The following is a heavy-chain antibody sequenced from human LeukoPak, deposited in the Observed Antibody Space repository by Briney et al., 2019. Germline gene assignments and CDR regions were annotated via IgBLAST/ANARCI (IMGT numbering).Heavy chain of an antibody. V-gene: IGHV5-51*01. D-gene: IGHD3-10*01. Sequence: GESLKISCKGSGYSFPRHSIAWVRQMPGKGLEWMGIIYPGDSDTRYSPPFQGQVTISADVSISTAYLQWSSLKASDTAIYYCARRDYTGSYWLDSWGQGTLVTVSS. CDR2: IYPGDSDT. CDR3: ARRDYTGSYWLDS. J-gene: IGHJ5*01. CDR1: GYSFPRHS.